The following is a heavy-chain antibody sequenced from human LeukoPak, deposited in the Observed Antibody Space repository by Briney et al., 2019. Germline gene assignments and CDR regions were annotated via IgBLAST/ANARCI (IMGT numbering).Heavy chain of an antibody. D-gene: IGHD3-3*01. Sequence: GGSLRLSCAASGFTFSSYGMHWVRQAPGKGLEWVAVISYDGSNKYHADSVKGRFTISRDNAKNTLYLLVNSLRAEGTAVFYCAKDKDFWSGYYRGVPYYYGMDVWGQGTTVTVSS. J-gene: IGHJ6*02. V-gene: IGHV3-30*18. CDR1: GFTFSSYG. CDR2: ISYDGSNK. CDR3: AKDKDFWSGYYRGVPYYYGMDV.